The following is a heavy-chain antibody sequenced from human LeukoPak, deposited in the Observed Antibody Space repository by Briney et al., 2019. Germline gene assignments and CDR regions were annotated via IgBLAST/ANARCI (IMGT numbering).Heavy chain of an antibody. CDR3: ASAESDYGIFDY. Sequence: SATLSPTCSVPGGSISSTTYYWGWIRHPPGKGLEWIGSIYYRGNTYYSASLKSRVTISIDTSKKQFSLKLSSVTAADTAVYYCASAESDYGIFDYWGQGTLVTVSS. J-gene: IGHJ4*02. CDR2: IYYRGNT. D-gene: IGHD4-17*01. CDR1: GGSISSTTYY. V-gene: IGHV4-39*01.